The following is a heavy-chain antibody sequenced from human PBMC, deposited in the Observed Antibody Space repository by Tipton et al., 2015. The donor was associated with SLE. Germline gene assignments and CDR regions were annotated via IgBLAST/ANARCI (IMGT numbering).Heavy chain of an antibody. CDR2: INTRDGST. Sequence: QVQLVQSGPEVKKPGASVKVSCKTSGYTVTSYYIHWVRQAPGQGPEWMGVINTRDGSTIYAQKFQGRVTMTGDTSTSTVHMQLSSLRSGDTAVYYCARPTIPDSRWNYVDYWRQGTQVAVSS. CDR3: ARPTIPDSRWNYVDY. J-gene: IGHJ4*02. D-gene: IGHD2-2*02. V-gene: IGHV1-46*01. CDR1: GYTVTSYY.